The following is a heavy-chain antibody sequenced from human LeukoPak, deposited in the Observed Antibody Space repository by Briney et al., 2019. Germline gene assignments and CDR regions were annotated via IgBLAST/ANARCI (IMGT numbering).Heavy chain of an antibody. CDR2: IYHSGNT. CDR3: ARTLPTTVVTPSDAFDI. J-gene: IGHJ3*02. D-gene: IGHD4-23*01. Sequence: SDTLSLTCIVSAYSISSINWWGGVRQPPGKGVGGIGNIYHSGNTYYNPSLKSRVTISVDTSKNHFSLTLRSVTAVDTAVYYCARTLPTTVVTPSDAFDIWGQGTMVTVSS. CDR1: AYSISSINW. V-gene: IGHV4-28*01.